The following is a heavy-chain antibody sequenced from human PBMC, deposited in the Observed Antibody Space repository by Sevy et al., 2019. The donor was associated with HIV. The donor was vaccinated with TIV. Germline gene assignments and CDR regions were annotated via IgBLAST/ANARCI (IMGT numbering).Heavy chain of an antibody. Sequence: ASVKVSCKASGYTFTGYYMHWVRQAPGQGLEWMGWINPNSGGTNYAQKFQGWVTMTRDTSISTAYMELSRLRSDDTAVYYCVREAGIAAAGWFDPWGQGTLVTVSS. V-gene: IGHV1-2*04. CDR2: INPNSGGT. CDR1: GYTFTGYY. J-gene: IGHJ5*02. CDR3: VREAGIAAAGWFDP. D-gene: IGHD6-13*01.